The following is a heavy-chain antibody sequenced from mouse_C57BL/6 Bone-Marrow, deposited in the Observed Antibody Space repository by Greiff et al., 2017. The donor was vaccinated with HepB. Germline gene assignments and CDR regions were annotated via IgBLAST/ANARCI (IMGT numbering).Heavy chain of an antibody. CDR1: GFTFSSYG. CDR2: ISSGGSYT. D-gene: IGHD1-1*01. J-gene: IGHJ4*01. Sequence: EVQGVESGGDLVKPGGSLKLSCAASGFTFSSYGMSWVRQTPDKRLEWVATISSGGSYTYYPDSVKGRFTISRDNAKNTLYLQMSSLKSEDTAMYYCAITTVVATEAMDYWGQGTSVTVSS. CDR3: AITTVVATEAMDY. V-gene: IGHV5-6*01.